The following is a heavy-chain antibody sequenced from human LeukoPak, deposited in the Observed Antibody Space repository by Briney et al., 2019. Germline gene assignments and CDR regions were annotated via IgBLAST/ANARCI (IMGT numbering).Heavy chain of an antibody. J-gene: IGHJ4*02. CDR2: INADGTTI. CDR1: GFTFSSSW. CDR3: ARAGYYRFDY. Sequence: GGSLRLSCAASGFTFSSSWMHWVRHVPGKGLLWVSRINADGTTIDYADSVKGRFTISRDDAKNTLFLQMNSLRADDMGVYYCARAGYYRFDYWGQGVLVTVSS. D-gene: IGHD4-17*01. V-gene: IGHV3-74*01.